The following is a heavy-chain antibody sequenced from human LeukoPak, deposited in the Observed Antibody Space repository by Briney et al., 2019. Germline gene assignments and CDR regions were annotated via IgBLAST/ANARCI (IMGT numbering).Heavy chain of an antibody. V-gene: IGHV3-30*18. Sequence: GGSLRLSCAASGFTFSSYGMHWVRQAPGKGLERVAVISYDGSTKYYADSVKGRFTISRDNSKNTLYLQMNSLRTEDTAVYYCAKELVGGYDFDYWGQGTLVTVSS. CDR2: ISYDGSTK. CDR3: AKELVGGYDFDY. CDR1: GFTFSSYG. J-gene: IGHJ4*02. D-gene: IGHD5-12*01.